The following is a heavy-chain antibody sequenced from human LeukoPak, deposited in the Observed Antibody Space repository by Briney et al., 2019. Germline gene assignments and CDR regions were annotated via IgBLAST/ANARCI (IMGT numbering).Heavy chain of an antibody. CDR1: GSTFSSYG. CDR3: AKASRGYYDSSALIDY. D-gene: IGHD3-22*01. Sequence: PGGSLRLSCAASGSTFSSYGMHWVRQAPGKGLEWVAVISYDGSNKYYADSVKGRFTISRDNSKNTLYLQMNSLRAEDTAVYYCAKASRGYYDSSALIDYWGQGTLVTVSS. J-gene: IGHJ4*02. V-gene: IGHV3-30*18. CDR2: ISYDGSNK.